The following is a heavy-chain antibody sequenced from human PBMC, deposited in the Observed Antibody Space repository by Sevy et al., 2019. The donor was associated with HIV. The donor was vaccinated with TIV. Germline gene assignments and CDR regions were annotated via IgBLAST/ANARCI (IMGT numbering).Heavy chain of an antibody. J-gene: IGHJ4*02. D-gene: IGHD6-6*01. Sequence: GGSLRLSCAASGFTFSSYSMNWVRQAPGKGLEWVSSISSSSSYIYYADSVKGRFTISRDNAKNSLYLQMNSLRAEDNAVYYCAGGLGSSSSGGDVDYWGQGTLVTVSS. CDR2: ISSSSSYI. V-gene: IGHV3-21*01. CDR3: AGGLGSSSSGGDVDY. CDR1: GFTFSSYS.